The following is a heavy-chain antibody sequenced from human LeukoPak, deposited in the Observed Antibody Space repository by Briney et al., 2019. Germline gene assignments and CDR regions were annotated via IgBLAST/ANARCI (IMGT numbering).Heavy chain of an antibody. CDR1: GFTFSSYA. CDR2: ISYDGSNK. CDR3: ARDLHRYSSGCPDY. V-gene: IGHV3-30-3*01. D-gene: IGHD6-19*01. Sequence: GGSLRLSCAASGFTFSSYAMHWVRQAPGKGLEWVAVISYDGSNKYYADSVKGRFTISRDNSKNTLYLQMNSLRAEDTAVYYCARDLHRYSSGCPDYWGQGTLVTVSS. J-gene: IGHJ4*02.